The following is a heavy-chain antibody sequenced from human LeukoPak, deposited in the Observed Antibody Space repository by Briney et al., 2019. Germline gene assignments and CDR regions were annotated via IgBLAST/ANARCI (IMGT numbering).Heavy chain of an antibody. Sequence: GGSLRLSCAASGFTFSNYAMGWVRQAPGKGLEWVSVISSGHNTYYADSVKGRFTLSRDNSKNTLYLQMNSLRAEDTAVYYCAKAVAPYSSGWYLFDYWGQGTLVTVSS. D-gene: IGHD6-19*01. V-gene: IGHV3-23*01. J-gene: IGHJ4*02. CDR2: ISSGHNT. CDR3: AKAVAPYSSGWYLFDY. CDR1: GFTFSNYA.